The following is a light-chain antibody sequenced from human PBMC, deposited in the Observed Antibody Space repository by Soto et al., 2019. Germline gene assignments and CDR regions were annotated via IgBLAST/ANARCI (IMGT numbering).Light chain of an antibody. CDR1: SSNIGAGYD. V-gene: IGLV1-40*01. Sequence: QSVLTQPPSVSGAPGQRVTISCTGSSSNIGAGYDVHWYQQRPGTAPKLLIFGNTNRPSGVPDRFSGSKSDTSASLAITGLQAEDEGDYYCQSYDSTLSARYVFGTGTKVTVL. CDR3: QSYDSTLSARYV. J-gene: IGLJ1*01. CDR2: GNT.